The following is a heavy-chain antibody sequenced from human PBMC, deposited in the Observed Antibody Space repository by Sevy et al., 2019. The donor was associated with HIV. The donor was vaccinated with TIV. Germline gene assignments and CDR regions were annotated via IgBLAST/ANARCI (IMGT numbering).Heavy chain of an antibody. D-gene: IGHD6-13*01. J-gene: IGHJ4*02. Sequence: GGSLRLSCAASGFTFSTYGMHWVRQAPGKGLDWVAVMSYDGSYKYYADSVKGRFTISRDNTKNTLYLQMNSLRPDDTAVYYGSTAHPSGWYYFDYWGQGTLVTVSS. CDR3: STAHPSGWYYFDY. V-gene: IGHV3-30*03. CDR1: GFTFSTYG. CDR2: MSYDGSYK.